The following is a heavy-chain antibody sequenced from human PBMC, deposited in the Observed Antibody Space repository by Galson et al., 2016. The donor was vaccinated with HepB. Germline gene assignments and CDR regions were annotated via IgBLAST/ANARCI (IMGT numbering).Heavy chain of an antibody. CDR1: GATVTNSW. V-gene: IGHV5-10-1*01. CDR3: AETVLTAVGDWFDP. Sequence: QSGAEVKKPGESLRISCYLSGATVTNSWISWVRQVPGKGLEWMGRVDATNSYTFYSPSFQGHVTISADKSINTAYLQWSSLKPSDTAIYFCAETVLTAVGDWFDPGGQGTLGTVSS. J-gene: IGHJ5*02. CDR2: VDATNSYT. D-gene: IGHD4/OR15-4a*01.